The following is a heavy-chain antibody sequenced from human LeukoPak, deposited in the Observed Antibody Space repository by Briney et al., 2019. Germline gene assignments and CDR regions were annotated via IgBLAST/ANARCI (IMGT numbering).Heavy chain of an antibody. CDR1: GDSVSSGY. Sequence: SETLSLSCNVSGDSVSSGYWTWIRQSPAKGLEWIGFIYDNGATDYNPSLKSRLIISLDTSKNQFSLNLRSVSAADSAIYCAGRGHRYSRDWGQGILVTVSS. CDR3: GRGHRYSRD. CDR2: IYDNGAT. D-gene: IGHD2-15*01. J-gene: IGHJ1*01. V-gene: IGHV4-4*09.